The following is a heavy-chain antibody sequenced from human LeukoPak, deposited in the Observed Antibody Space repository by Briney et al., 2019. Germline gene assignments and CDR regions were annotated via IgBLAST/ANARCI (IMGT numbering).Heavy chain of an antibody. J-gene: IGHJ4*02. V-gene: IGHV3-74*01. CDR3: ARIGGSYPDC. D-gene: IGHD1-26*01. CDR1: GFTFTNYW. CDR2: INTDGRST. Sequence: GGSLRLSCAVSGFTFTNYWMHWVRQVPGKGLVWVSRINTDGRSTSYADSVKGRFTISRDNAKNTLYLQMNSLRAEDTAVYYCARIGGSYPDCWGQGTLVTVSS.